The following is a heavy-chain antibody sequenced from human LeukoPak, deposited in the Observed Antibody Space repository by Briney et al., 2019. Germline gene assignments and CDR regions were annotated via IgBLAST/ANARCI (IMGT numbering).Heavy chain of an antibody. CDR1: GFTFSNYA. CDR2: ITNGGGRT. J-gene: IGHJ5*02. D-gene: IGHD2-2*01. Sequence: GGSLRLSSAASGFTFSNYAMSWVRHAPGKGLEWVSGITNGGGRTYYADSVKGRFTISRDNSQNTLSLQMNSLRAEDTAVYYCAKDGSLFCSSTSCLNWFDTWGQGTLVTVSS. CDR3: AKDGSLFCSSTSCLNWFDT. V-gene: IGHV3-23*01.